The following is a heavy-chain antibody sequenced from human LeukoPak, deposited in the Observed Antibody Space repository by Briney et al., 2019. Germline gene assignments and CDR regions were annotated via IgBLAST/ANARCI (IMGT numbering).Heavy chain of an antibody. Sequence: GESLKISCKGSGYSFTTYWIGWVRQMPGKGLEWMGIIYPGDSDTRYSPSFQGRVTISADKSISTAYLQWSSLKASDTAMYYCARRGDIALADNGAFDIWGQGTMVTVSS. D-gene: IGHD6-13*01. J-gene: IGHJ3*02. V-gene: IGHV5-51*01. CDR2: IYPGDSDT. CDR1: GYSFTTYW. CDR3: ARRGDIALADNGAFDI.